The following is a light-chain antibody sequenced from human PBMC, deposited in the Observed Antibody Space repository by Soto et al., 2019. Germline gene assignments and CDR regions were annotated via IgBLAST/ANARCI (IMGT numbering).Light chain of an antibody. CDR1: QSVDSY. CDR3: QHRSNWTPT. V-gene: IGKV3-11*01. Sequence: TLSLSPGERATLSCRASQSVDSYLAWYQQKVGQAPRLLIYDASNRATGIPARFSGSGSGTDFTLTISRLEPEDFAVYYCQHRSNWTPTFGQGTKV. CDR2: DAS. J-gene: IGKJ1*01.